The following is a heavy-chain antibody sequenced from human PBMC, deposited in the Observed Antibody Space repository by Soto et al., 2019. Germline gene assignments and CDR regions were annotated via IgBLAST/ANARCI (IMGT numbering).Heavy chain of an antibody. D-gene: IGHD6-13*01. J-gene: IGHJ4*02. V-gene: IGHV1-8*01. CDR1: GYTFTSYD. Sequence: ASLKVSCKASGYTFTSYDINWVRQATGQGFEWMGWMNPNSGNTGYAQKFQGRVTMTRDTSITTVYMELRSLRSDDTAVFYCARELRITTAGPRPYDYWGQGTLVTVSS. CDR3: ARELRITTAGPRPYDY. CDR2: MNPNSGNT.